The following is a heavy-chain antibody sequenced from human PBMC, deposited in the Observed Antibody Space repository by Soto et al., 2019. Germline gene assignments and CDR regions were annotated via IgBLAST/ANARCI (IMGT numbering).Heavy chain of an antibody. D-gene: IGHD6-6*01. CDR2: IYHTGTT. Sequence: SETLSLTCTVSGDSISSSTYYWGWIRQPPGKGLEWIGCIYHTGTTYYNPSLKSRVTISVDTSKNQFSLKLSSATAADTAVYYCARPYFSSSSMFDYWGQGTPVTVSS. V-gene: IGHV4-39*01. CDR3: ARPYFSSSSMFDY. CDR1: GDSISSSTYY. J-gene: IGHJ4*02.